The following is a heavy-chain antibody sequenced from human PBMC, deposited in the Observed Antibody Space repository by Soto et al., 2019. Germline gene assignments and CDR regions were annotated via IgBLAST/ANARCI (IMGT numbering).Heavy chain of an antibody. CDR2: IWYDGSNK. D-gene: IGHD1-1*01. CDR3: AREVERYFDY. V-gene: IGHV3-33*01. J-gene: IGHJ4*02. CDR1: GFTFSSYG. Sequence: PGGSLRLSCAASGFTFSSYGMHWVRQAPGRGLEWVAVIWYDGSNKYYADSVEGRFTISRDNSKNTLYLQMNSLRAEDTAVYYCAREVERYFDYWGQGTLVTVSS.